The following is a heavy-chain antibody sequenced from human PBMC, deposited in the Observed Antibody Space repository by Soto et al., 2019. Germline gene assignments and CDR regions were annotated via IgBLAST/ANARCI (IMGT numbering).Heavy chain of an antibody. Sequence: WGSLRLSCAASGFTVISNYMIFFRHSPFKWLEWVSVIYSGGSTYYADSVKGRFTISRDNSKNTLYLQMNSLRAEDTAVYYCARVMGTTYYDFWSGYSGGWFDPWGQGTLVTVSS. J-gene: IGHJ5*02. CDR3: ARVMGTTYYDFWSGYSGGWFDP. V-gene: IGHV3-53*01. D-gene: IGHD3-3*01. CDR2: IYSGGST. CDR1: GFTVISNY.